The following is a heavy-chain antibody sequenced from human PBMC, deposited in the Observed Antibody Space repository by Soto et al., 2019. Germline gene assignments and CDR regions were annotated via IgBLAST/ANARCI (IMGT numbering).Heavy chain of an antibody. CDR3: ARYKLRTIFGVVIPFHDAFDI. Sequence: PGGSLRLSCAASGFTFDDYAMHWVRQAPGNGLEWVSGISWNSGSIGYADSVKGRFTISRDNAKNSLYLQMNSLRAEDTALYYCARYKLRTIFGVVIPFHDAFDIWGQGTMVTVSS. J-gene: IGHJ3*02. D-gene: IGHD3-3*01. V-gene: IGHV3-9*01. CDR1: GFTFDDYA. CDR2: ISWNSGSI.